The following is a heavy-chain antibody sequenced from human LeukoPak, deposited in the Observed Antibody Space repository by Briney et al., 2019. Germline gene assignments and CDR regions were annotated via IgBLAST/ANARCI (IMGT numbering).Heavy chain of an antibody. CDR1: GFTFSSYA. CDR2: ISGSGGST. D-gene: IGHD3-3*01. CDR3: AKDFWHWEYGDYFDY. Sequence: GGSLRLSCAVSGFTFSSYAMTWVRKAPGKGLEWVSAISGSGGSTYYADSVKGRFTISRDNSKNTLYLQMNSLRAEDTAVYYCAKDFWHWEYGDYFDYWGQGTLVTVSS. V-gene: IGHV3-23*01. J-gene: IGHJ4*02.